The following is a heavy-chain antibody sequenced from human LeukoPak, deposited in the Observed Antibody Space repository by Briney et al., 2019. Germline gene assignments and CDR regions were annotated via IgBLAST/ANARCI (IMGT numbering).Heavy chain of an antibody. J-gene: IGHJ2*01. V-gene: IGHV4-39*01. CDR3: ARRASKGRAWYFDL. CDR1: GGSISSSSYY. Sequence: SETLSLTCTVSGGSISSSSYYRGWIRQPPGKGLEWIGSIYYSGSTYYNPSLKSRVTISVDTSKNQFSLKLSSVTAADTAVYYCARRASKGRAWYFDLWGRGTLVTVSS. CDR2: IYYSGST.